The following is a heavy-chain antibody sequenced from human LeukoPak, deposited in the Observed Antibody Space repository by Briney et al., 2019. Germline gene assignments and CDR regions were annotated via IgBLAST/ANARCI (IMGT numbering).Heavy chain of an antibody. D-gene: IGHD5-18*01. CDR3: ARDIGEKLWLSYYYYGMDV. J-gene: IGHJ6*02. V-gene: IGHV1-69*04. Sequence: ASVKVSCKASGGTFSSCAISWVRQAPGQGLEWMGRIIPILGIANYAQKFQGRVTITADKSTSTAYMELSSLRSEDTAVYYCARDIGEKLWLSYYYYGMDVWGQGTTVTVSS. CDR2: IIPILGIA. CDR1: GGTFSSCA.